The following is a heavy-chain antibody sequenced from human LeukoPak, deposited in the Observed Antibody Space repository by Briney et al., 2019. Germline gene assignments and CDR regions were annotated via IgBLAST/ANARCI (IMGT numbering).Heavy chain of an antibody. D-gene: IGHD3-22*01. CDR3: ARGQYYYDSSGYYADAFDI. Sequence: PSQTLSLTCAVSGGSISSGGYSWSWIRQPPGKGLEWIGYIYHSGSTYYNPSLKSRVTISVDRSKNQFSLKLSSVTAADTAVYYCARGQYYYDSSGYYADAFDIWGQGTMVTVSS. CDR1: GGSISSGGYS. CDR2: IYHSGST. J-gene: IGHJ3*02. V-gene: IGHV4-30-2*01.